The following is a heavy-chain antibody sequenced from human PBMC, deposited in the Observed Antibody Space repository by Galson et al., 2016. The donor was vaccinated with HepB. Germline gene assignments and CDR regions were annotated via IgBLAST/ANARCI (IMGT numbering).Heavy chain of an antibody. J-gene: IGHJ3*01. CDR3: ASPTSSGYGDAFDV. CDR2: VFHSGST. D-gene: IGHD5-12*01. CDR1: GGSVSSHNW. V-gene: IGHV4-4*02. Sequence: ETLSLTCAVSGGSVSSHNWWSWVRQPPGKGLEWIGEVFHSGSTNYNPSLKSQVTMSVDPSKSQFTLKMTSVTAADTAVYYCASPTSSGYGDAFDVGGQGTVVTVSS.